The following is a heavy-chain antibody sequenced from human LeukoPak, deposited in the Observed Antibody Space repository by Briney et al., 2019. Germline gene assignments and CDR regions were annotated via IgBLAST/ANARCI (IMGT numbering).Heavy chain of an antibody. CDR1: GDSISSHY. Sequence: SETLSLTCTVSGDSISSHYWSWIRQPPGKGLEFIGYISYSGSSNYNPSLKSRVTISMDTSKNQSSLKLNSVTAADTAVYYCARGGWYFDLWGRGTLVTVAS. CDR2: ISYSGSS. V-gene: IGHV4-59*11. J-gene: IGHJ2*01. CDR3: ARGGWYFDL.